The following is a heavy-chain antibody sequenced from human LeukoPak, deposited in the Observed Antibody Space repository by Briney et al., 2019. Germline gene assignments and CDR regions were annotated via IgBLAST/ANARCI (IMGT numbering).Heavy chain of an antibody. V-gene: IGHV3-21*06. CDR2: IGPTGSDR. CDR3: ATETNGRHYDY. J-gene: IGHJ4*02. Sequence: GGSLRLSCTASGLTFSTSGFNWVRQAPGKGLEWVASIGPTGSDRYHADSIKGRFTISRDNANNFLYLQMNSLRAEDTAVYYCATETNGRHYDYWGQGTLFTVSS. D-gene: IGHD1-14*01. CDR1: GLTFSTSG.